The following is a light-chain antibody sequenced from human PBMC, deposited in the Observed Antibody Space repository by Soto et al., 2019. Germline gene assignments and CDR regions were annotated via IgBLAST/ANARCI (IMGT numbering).Light chain of an antibody. V-gene: IGKV3-15*01. CDR2: SAS. Sequence: EIVMTQSPATLSVSPGERGTLSCRASQSVNSNLAWYQQKPGQAPRLLIYSASTRATGIPARFSGSGSGREFTLTISSRQSEDLAIYYCQQYNNWPRTFGHGTKVEVK. CDR1: QSVNSN. CDR3: QQYNNWPRT. J-gene: IGKJ1*01.